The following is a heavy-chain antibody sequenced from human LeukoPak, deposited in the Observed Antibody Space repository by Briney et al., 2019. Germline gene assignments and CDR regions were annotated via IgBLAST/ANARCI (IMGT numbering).Heavy chain of an antibody. V-gene: IGHV3-73*01. J-gene: IGHJ5*02. D-gene: IGHD1-26*01. CDR3: TRDSGTYIWFDP. CDR1: GFTFSGSA. Sequence: PGGSLRLSCAASGFTFSGSAIHWVRQSSGKGLEWVGQIDKKDKGYATATAYAASVKGRFTISRDDSINTAYLQMKSLKTEDTALYYCTRDSGTYIWFDPWGQGTLGAVSS. CDR2: IDKKDKGYATAT.